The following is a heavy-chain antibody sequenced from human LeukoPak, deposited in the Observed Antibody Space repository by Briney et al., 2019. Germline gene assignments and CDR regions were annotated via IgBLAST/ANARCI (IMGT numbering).Heavy chain of an antibody. CDR2: LSYDGTNK. CDR1: GFTFSICA. Sequence: GGSLRLSCAASGFTFSICAMHWVRQAPGQGLELVATLSYDGTNKYYADSVKGRFTISRDNSKNTLYLQMNSLRAEDTAVYYCVRGVGLYDTIGYFDYWGQGTLVTVSS. V-gene: IGHV3-30-3*01. J-gene: IGHJ4*02. CDR3: VRGVGLYDTIGYFDY. D-gene: IGHD3-22*01.